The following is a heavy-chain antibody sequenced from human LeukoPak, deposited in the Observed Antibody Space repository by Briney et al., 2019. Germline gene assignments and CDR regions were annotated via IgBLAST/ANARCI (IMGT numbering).Heavy chain of an antibody. D-gene: IGHD3-16*01. CDR1: GGSISSGGYY. CDR2: IHYSGST. Sequence: PSETLSLTCTVSGGSISSGGYYWSWIRQHPGKGLEWIGYIHYSGSTYYNPSLKSRVTISVDTSKNQFSLKLSSVTAADTAVYYCAREPYYVWGSLGLFDYWGQGTLVTVSS. CDR3: AREPYYVWGSLGLFDY. V-gene: IGHV4-31*03. J-gene: IGHJ4*02.